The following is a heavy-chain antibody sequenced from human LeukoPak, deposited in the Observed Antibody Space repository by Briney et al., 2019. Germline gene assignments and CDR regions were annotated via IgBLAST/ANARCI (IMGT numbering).Heavy chain of an antibody. V-gene: IGHV3-23*01. Sequence: GGSLRLSCAASGFTFSSYAMSWVRQAPGKGLEWVSAISGSGGSTYYADSVKGRFTISRDNSKNTLYLQMNSLRAEDTALYYCAKDINYYGSGSYHHWGQGTLVTVSS. CDR1: GFTFSSYA. J-gene: IGHJ4*02. CDR3: AKDINYYGSGSYHH. D-gene: IGHD3-10*01. CDR2: ISGSGGST.